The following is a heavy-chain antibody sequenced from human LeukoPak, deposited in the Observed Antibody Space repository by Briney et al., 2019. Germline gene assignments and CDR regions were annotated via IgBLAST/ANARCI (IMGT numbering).Heavy chain of an antibody. CDR2: INTDGGTT. V-gene: IGHV3-74*01. J-gene: IGHJ4*02. Sequence: GGSLRLSCAASGFTFSSYWMHWVRHAPGKGLVWVSRINTDGGTTGYADSVKGRFTISRDNAKNSLYLQMNSLRAEDTAVYYCARDLRELYYYDSSGYYFDYWGQGTLVTVSS. D-gene: IGHD3-22*01. CDR3: ARDLRELYYYDSSGYYFDY. CDR1: GFTFSSYW.